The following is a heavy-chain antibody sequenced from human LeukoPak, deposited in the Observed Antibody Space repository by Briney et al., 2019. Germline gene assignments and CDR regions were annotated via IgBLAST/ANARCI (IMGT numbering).Heavy chain of an antibody. J-gene: IGHJ5*02. Sequence: ASVKVSCKASGYTFTGYYMHWVRQAPGQGLEWMGWINPNSGGTNYAQKFQGRVTMTRDTSISTAYMELSRLRSDDTAVYYCARDFDGSSWYRYNWFDPWGQGTLVTVSS. CDR3: ARDFDGSSWYRYNWFDP. CDR1: GYTFTGYY. V-gene: IGHV1-2*02. CDR2: INPNSGGT. D-gene: IGHD6-13*01.